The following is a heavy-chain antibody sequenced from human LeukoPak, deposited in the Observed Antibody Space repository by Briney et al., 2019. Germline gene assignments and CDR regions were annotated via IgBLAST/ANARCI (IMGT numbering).Heavy chain of an antibody. CDR1: GFIFTSYG. V-gene: IGHV3-30*02. D-gene: IGHD5-18*01. Sequence: GGSLRLSCAASGFIFTSYGMHWVCQAPGKGLEWVAFIQYDGTNKYYADSVKGRFTISRDNSKNTLSLQMNSLRADDTSLYYCVKDVRRGDNYGYDQFAYWGQGILVTVSS. CDR3: VKDVRRGDNYGYDQFAY. J-gene: IGHJ4*02. CDR2: IQYDGTNK.